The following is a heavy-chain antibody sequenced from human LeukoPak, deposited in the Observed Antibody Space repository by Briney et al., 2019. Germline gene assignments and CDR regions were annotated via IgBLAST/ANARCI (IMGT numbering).Heavy chain of an antibody. CDR3: ARTLPYDYVWGSYRNPNAFDI. Sequence: SDTLSLTCAVSGYSISSSNWWGWIRQPPGKGLEWIGYIYYSGSIYYNPSLKSRVTMPVDTSKNQFSLKLSSVTAVDTAVYYCARTLPYDYVWGSYRNPNAFDIWGQGTMVTVSS. V-gene: IGHV4-28*05. CDR2: IYYSGSI. CDR1: GYSISSSNW. J-gene: IGHJ3*02. D-gene: IGHD3-16*02.